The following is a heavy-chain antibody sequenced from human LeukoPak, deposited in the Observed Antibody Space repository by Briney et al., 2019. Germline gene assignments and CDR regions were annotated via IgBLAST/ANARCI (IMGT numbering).Heavy chain of an antibody. J-gene: IGHJ5*02. V-gene: IGHV3-23*01. CDR3: ARDIVGANKEYNWFDP. CDR2: ISGSGDST. Sequence: GGSLRLSCAASGFTFRSYAMAWVRQAPGKGLEWVSAISGSGDSTNYADSVKGRFTISRDNAKNSLYLQMNCLRAEDTAVYYCARDIVGANKEYNWFDPWGQGTLVTVSS. D-gene: IGHD1-26*01. CDR1: GFTFRSYA.